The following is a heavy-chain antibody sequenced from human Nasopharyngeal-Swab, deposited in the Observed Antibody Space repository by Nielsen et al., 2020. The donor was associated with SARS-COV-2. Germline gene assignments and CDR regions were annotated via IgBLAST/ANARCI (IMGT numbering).Heavy chain of an antibody. CDR3: ARGRYYGDYDY. Sequence: SQTLSLTCAVYGGSFTTYSWIWIRQPPGKGLEWIGEINHIGSTNYKTYNPSLNSRVTISLATSKNQFSLTLTSVTAADTAIYFCARGRYYGDYDYWGQGALVTVSS. D-gene: IGHD4-17*01. CDR1: GGSFTTYS. J-gene: IGHJ4*02. V-gene: IGHV4-34*01. CDR2: INHIGST.